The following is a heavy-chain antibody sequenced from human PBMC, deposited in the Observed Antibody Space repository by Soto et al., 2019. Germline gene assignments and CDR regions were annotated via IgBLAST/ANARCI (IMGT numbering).Heavy chain of an antibody. CDR1: GGTFSSYA. CDR2: IIPIFGTA. V-gene: IGHV1-69*01. CDR3: ARSQPPAADNWFDP. D-gene: IGHD2-2*01. Sequence: QVQLVQSGAEVKKPGSSVKVSCKASGGTFSSYAISWVRQAPGQGLEWMGGIIPIFGTANYAQKFQGRVTITADESTSTDYMELSSLRSEDTAVYYCARSQPPAADNWFDPWGQGTLVTVSS. J-gene: IGHJ5*02.